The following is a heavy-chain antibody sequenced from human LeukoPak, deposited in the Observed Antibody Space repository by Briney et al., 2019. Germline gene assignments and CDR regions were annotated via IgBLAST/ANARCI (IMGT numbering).Heavy chain of an antibody. V-gene: IGHV4-31*03. CDR3: ARGRNFESSGYYPDY. CDR1: GGSISSGDYY. Sequence: PSETLSLTCTVSGGSISSGDYYWSWIRQHPGKGLEWIGYIYYSGFTYYNPSLKSRLTLSVDTSTNQFSLKLSSVTAADTAVYYCARGRNFESSGYYPDYWGQGTLVTVSS. J-gene: IGHJ4*02. D-gene: IGHD3-22*01. CDR2: IYYSGFT.